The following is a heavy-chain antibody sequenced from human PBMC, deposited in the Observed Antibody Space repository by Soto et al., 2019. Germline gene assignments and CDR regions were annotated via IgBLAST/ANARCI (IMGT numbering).Heavy chain of an antibody. Sequence: EVQLVESGGALVQPGGSLRLSCVASGFIVRSNYMNWVRQAPGKGLEWVSVIYTGGSTYYADSVRGTFTISRDNSKNTLDRQRNSLRVEDTDVYYCARGWAVTKPYYSYGMDVWGQGSAVTVSS. D-gene: IGHD4-17*01. J-gene: IGHJ6*02. CDR1: GFIVRSNY. V-gene: IGHV3-66*01. CDR3: ARGWAVTKPYYSYGMDV. CDR2: IYTGGST.